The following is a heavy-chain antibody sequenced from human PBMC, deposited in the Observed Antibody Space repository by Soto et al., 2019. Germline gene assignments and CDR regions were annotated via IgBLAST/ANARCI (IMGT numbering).Heavy chain of an antibody. V-gene: IGHV3-23*01. D-gene: IGHD2-2*03. J-gene: IGHJ4*02. Sequence: GESLKISCAASGFTFSSYAMSWVRQAPGMGLEWVSAISGSGGSTYYADSVKGRFTISRDNSKNTLYLQMNSLRAEDTAVYYCAKDYPVLLLDIVVVPAAMGGNTADYWGQGTLVTVSS. CDR1: GFTFSSYA. CDR3: AKDYPVLLLDIVVVPAAMGGNTADY. CDR2: ISGSGGST.